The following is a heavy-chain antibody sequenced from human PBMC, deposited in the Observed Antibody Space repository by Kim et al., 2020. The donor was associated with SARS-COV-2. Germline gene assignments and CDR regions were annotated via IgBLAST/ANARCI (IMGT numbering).Heavy chain of an antibody. Sequence: SVKVSCKASGFTFTSSAVQWVRQARGQRLEWIGWIVVGSGNTNYAQKFQERVTITRDMSTSTAYMELSSLRSEDTAVYYCAAEKGAPGTISAGYYWGQGTLVTVSS. CDR2: IVVGSGNT. CDR1: GFTFTSSA. D-gene: IGHD6-13*01. V-gene: IGHV1-58*01. J-gene: IGHJ4*02. CDR3: AAEKGAPGTISAGYY.